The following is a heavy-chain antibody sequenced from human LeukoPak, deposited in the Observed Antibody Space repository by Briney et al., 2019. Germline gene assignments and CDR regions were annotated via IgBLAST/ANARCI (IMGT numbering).Heavy chain of an antibody. V-gene: IGHV1-3*01. J-gene: IGHJ4*02. Sequence: ASVKVSCTASGYTFTSYAMHWVRQAPGQRLEWMGWINAGNGNTKYSQKFQGRVTITRDTSASTAYMELSSLRSEDTAVYYCAREGPKYGDYFDYWGQGTLVTVSS. CDR1: GYTFTSYA. CDR2: INAGNGNT. CDR3: AREGPKYGDYFDY. D-gene: IGHD4-17*01.